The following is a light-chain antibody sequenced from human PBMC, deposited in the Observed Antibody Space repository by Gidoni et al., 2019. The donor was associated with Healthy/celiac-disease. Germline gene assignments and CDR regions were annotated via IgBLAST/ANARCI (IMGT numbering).Light chain of an antibody. CDR2: DAS. V-gene: IGKV3-11*01. J-gene: IGKJ4*01. CDR3: QQRSNWQGLT. CDR1: QSVSSY. Sequence: EIVLTHSPATLSLSPGERATLSCRASQSVSSYLAWYQQKPGQAPRLLIYDASNRATGIPARFSGSGSGTDFTLTISSLEPEDFAVYYCQQRSNWQGLTFGGGTKVEIK.